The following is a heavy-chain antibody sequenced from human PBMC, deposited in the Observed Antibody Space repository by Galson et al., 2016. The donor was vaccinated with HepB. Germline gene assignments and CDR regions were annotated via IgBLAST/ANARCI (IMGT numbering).Heavy chain of an antibody. CDR2: ISGDGGST. J-gene: IGHJ4*02. Sequence: SLRLSCAASAFIFSRYVMHWVRQAPGKGLEWVSAISGDGGSTYYAGSVQGRFTSSRDRSTNTMYLQMNSLRTDDTAVYYCARFTQEWLDRVYYFDYWGQGTLVTVSS. CDR1: AFIFSRYV. V-gene: IGHV3-23*01. D-gene: IGHD6-19*01. CDR3: ARFTQEWLDRVYYFDY.